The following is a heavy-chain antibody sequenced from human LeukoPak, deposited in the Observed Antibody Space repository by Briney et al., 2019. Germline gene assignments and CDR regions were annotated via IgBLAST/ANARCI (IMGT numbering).Heavy chain of an antibody. D-gene: IGHD2-15*01. CDR1: GGSISSYY. CDR2: IYTSGST. Sequence: SETLSLTCTVSGGSISSYYWSWIRQPAGKGLEWIGRIYTSGSTNYNPSLQTRVTMSVDTSKNQFSLKLNSVTAADTAVYYCARTSWVAAYLSGNYYYYYYMDVWGKGTTVTVSS. V-gene: IGHV4-4*07. CDR3: ARTSWVAAYLSGNYYYYYYMDV. J-gene: IGHJ6*03.